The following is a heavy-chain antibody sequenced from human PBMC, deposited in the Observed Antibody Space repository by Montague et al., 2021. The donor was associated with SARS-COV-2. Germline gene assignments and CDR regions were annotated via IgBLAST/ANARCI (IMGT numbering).Heavy chain of an antibody. J-gene: IGHJ4*02. V-gene: IGHV3-23*01. Sequence: SLRLSCAASGFTFSSYAMSWVRQAPGKGLEWVSAISGSGGSTYYADSVKGRFTISRDNSKNTLYLQMNSLRAEDTAVYYCAKDLEHCSGGSCYSPYYFDYWGQGTLVTVSS. D-gene: IGHD2-15*01. CDR2: ISGSGGST. CDR3: AKDLEHCSGGSCYSPYYFDY. CDR1: GFTFSSYA.